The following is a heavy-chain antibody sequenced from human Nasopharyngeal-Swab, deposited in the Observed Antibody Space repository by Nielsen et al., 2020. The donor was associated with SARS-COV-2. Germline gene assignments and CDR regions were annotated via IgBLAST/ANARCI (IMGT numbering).Heavy chain of an antibody. CDR1: GFTVSSNY. CDR2: ISGSGGST. CDR3: AKVLSHYGDYGNDAFDI. J-gene: IGHJ3*02. Sequence: GESLKISCAASGFTVSSNYMSWVRQAPGKGLEWVSAISGSGGSTYYADSVKGRFTISRDNSKNTLYLQMNSLRAEDTAVYYCAKVLSHYGDYGNDAFDIWGQGTMVTVSS. V-gene: IGHV3-23*01. D-gene: IGHD4-17*01.